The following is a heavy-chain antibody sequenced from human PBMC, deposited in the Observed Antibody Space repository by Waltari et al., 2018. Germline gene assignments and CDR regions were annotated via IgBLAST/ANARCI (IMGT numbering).Heavy chain of an antibody. J-gene: IGHJ4*02. CDR2: ISSSSSYI. CDR3: ARDGEQLDSDY. CDR1: GFTFGSKG. D-gene: IGHD6-13*01. Sequence: EVQLVESGGGLVKPGGSLRLSGEASGFTFGSKGMNWVRQDPGKGLEWVSSISSSSSYIYYADSVKGRFTISRDNAKNSLYLQMNSLRAEDTAVYYCARDGEQLDSDYWGQGTLVTVSS. V-gene: IGHV3-21*01.